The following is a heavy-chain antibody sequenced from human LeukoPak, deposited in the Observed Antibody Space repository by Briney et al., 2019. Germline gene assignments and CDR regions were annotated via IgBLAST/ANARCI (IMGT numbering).Heavy chain of an antibody. J-gene: IGHJ4*02. D-gene: IGHD3-10*01. Sequence: PGGSLRLSCAASGFTFSSYWMHWVRQAPGKGLVWVSRINTDGSSTSYADSVKGRFTISRDNAKNSLYLQMNSLRAEDTAVYYCARGDRHGSGIHSRPPFNSWGQGTLVTVSS. CDR2: INTDGSST. V-gene: IGHV3-74*01. CDR3: ARGDRHGSGIHSRPPFNS. CDR1: GFTFSSYW.